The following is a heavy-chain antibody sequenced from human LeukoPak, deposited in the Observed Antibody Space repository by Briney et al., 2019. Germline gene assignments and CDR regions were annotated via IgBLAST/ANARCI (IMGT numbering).Heavy chain of an antibody. J-gene: IGHJ4*02. CDR3: AKARGYFDTTAYRYFDY. Sequence: GGSLRLSCAASGFTFSSYGMHWVRQAPGKGLEWVSGIGGGGTSTYYADSVKGRFTISRDNSKNTLYLQMNSLRAEDTAVYYCAKARGYFDTTAYRYFDYWGQGTLVTVSS. CDR2: IGGGGTST. V-gene: IGHV3-23*01. CDR1: GFTFSSYG. D-gene: IGHD3-22*01.